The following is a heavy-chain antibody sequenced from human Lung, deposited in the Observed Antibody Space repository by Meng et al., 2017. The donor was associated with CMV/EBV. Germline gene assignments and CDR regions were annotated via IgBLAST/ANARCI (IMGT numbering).Heavy chain of an antibody. CDR2: IFSNDEK. CDR1: GFSLSNARMG. Sequence: SGXXLVXPTATLTLTCTVSGFSLSNARMGVSWIRQPPGKALEWLAHIFSNDEKSYSTSLKSRLTISKDTSKSQVVLTMTNMDPVDTATYYCARGLADYDFWSGYYNYYGMDVWXQGTTVTVSS. J-gene: IGHJ6*02. D-gene: IGHD3-3*01. CDR3: ARGLADYDFWSGYYNYYGMDV. V-gene: IGHV2-26*01.